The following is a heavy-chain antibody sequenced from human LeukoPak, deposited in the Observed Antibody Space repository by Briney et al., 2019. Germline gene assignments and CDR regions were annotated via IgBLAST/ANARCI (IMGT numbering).Heavy chain of an antibody. CDR3: PRGDYYDTGGYVY. Sequence: GASVKVSCKASGYSFTSFGITWVRQAPGQGLEWLGWISTYSDNTKYAQKLQGRVTMTTDTSTSTAYLELRSLTFDDPAVYYCPRGDYYDTGGYVYWGQGALVTVSS. CDR2: ISTYSDNT. D-gene: IGHD3-22*01. V-gene: IGHV1-18*01. CDR1: GYSFTSFG. J-gene: IGHJ4*02.